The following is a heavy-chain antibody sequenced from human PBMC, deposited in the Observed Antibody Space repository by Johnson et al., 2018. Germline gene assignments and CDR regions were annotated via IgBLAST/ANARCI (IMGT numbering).Heavy chain of an antibody. V-gene: IGHV4-61*02. J-gene: IGHJ6*03. CDR2: VYNGGSA. CDR1: GGSMTSGSYF. Sequence: QVQLQESGPGLVKPSQTLSLTCTVSGGSMTSGSYFWSWVRQPAGKGLEWIGRVYNGGSATYNTSLQSRVTISVDTSKNQFSLKLSSVTAADTAVYYCARAGSCSSPSCPYYMDVWGKGATVTVSS. CDR3: ARAGSCSSPSCPYYMDV. D-gene: IGHD2-2*01.